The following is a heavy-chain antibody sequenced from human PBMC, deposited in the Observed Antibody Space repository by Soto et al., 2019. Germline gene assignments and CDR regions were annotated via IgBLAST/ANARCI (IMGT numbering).Heavy chain of an antibody. D-gene: IGHD4-17*01. V-gene: IGHV4-31*03. J-gene: IGHJ4*02. CDR1: GGSISSGGYY. Sequence: SETLSLTCTVSGGSISSGGYYWSWIRQHPGKGLEWIGYIYYSGSTYYNPSLKSRVTISVDRSKNQFSLKLSSVTAADTAVYYCASSMTTVTTFDHWGQGTLVTVSS. CDR3: ASSMTTVTTFDH. CDR2: IYYSGST.